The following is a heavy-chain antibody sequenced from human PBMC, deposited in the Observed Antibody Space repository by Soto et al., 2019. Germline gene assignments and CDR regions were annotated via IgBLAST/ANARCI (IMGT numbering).Heavy chain of an antibody. Sequence: EVQLVESGGGLVKPGESLRLSCAASGFTFSSYSMNWVRQAPGKGLEWVSSISSSGSYIYYTDSVKGRFTISRDNAKNSLYLQMSSLRAEDTAVYYCARDHEGVGAWLFWCQGTMVTVSS. CDR1: GFTFSSYS. D-gene: IGHD1-26*01. CDR3: ARDHEGVGAWLF. J-gene: IGHJ3*01. CDR2: ISSSGSYI. V-gene: IGHV3-21*01.